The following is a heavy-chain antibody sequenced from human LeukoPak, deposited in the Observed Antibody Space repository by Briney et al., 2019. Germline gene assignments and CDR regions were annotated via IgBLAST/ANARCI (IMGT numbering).Heavy chain of an antibody. J-gene: IGHJ4*02. V-gene: IGHV3-53*01. CDR2: IYSGGST. Sequence: PGGSLRLSCAASGFTVSSNYMSWVRQAPGKGLEWVSLIYSGGSTYYADSVKGRFTISRNNSKNTLYLQMNSLRAEGTAVYYCAAGRFWSGYYDYWGQGTLVTVSS. CDR3: AAGRFWSGYYDY. D-gene: IGHD3-3*01. CDR1: GFTVSSNY.